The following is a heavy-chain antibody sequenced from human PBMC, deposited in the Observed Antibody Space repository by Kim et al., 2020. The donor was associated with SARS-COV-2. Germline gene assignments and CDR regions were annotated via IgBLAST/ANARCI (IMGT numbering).Heavy chain of an antibody. D-gene: IGHD4-17*01. V-gene: IGHV4-38-2*02. CDR1: GYSISSGYY. CDR3: ARDWVAGDYGPFDY. CDR2: IYHSGST. J-gene: IGHJ4*02. Sequence: SETLSLTCTVSGYSISSGYYWGWIRQPPGKGLEWIGSIYHSGSTYYNPSLKSRVTISVDTSKNQFPLKLSSVTAADTAVYYCARDWVAGDYGPFDYCGQG.